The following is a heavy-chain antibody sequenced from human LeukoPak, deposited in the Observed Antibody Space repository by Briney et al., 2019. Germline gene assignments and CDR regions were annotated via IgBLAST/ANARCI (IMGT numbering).Heavy chain of an antibody. V-gene: IGHV3-30-3*01. CDR3: AREKYGYVDY. J-gene: IGHJ4*02. CDR1: GFTFSSYA. CDR2: ISYDGSNK. D-gene: IGHD2-8*01. Sequence: GRSLRLSCAASGFTFSSYAMHWVRQAPGKGLEWVAVISYDGSNKYYADSVKGRFTISRDNSKNTLYLQMNSLRAEDTAVYYCAREKYGYVDYWGQGTLVTVSS.